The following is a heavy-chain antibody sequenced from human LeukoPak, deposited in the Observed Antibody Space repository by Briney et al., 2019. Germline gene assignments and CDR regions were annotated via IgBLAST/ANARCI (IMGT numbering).Heavy chain of an antibody. CDR1: GFPFSSYS. CDR2: ISSSSSYI. J-gene: IGHJ4*02. D-gene: IGHD1-1*01. V-gene: IGHV3-21*01. CDR3: ARGDWNDAFDY. Sequence: PGGSLRLSCAASGFPFSSYSMNWVRQAPGKGLEWVSSISSSSSYIYYADPVKGRFTISRDNAKDSLYLQMNSLRAEDTAVYYFARGDWNDAFDYWGQGTVVSVSS.